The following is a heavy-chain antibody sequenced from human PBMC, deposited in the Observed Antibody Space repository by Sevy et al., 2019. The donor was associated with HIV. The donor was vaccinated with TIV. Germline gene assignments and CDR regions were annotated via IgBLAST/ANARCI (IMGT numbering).Heavy chain of an antibody. V-gene: IGHV3-23*01. Sequence: GGSLRLSCAASGFSFSNYAMSWVRQAPGKGLEWVSGMNAGGGGAYYADSVKGRFAISRDNSKNMVYRQMNSLRAEDTALYYCAKDRIWELGKAFDIGGQGTMVTVS. J-gene: IGHJ3*02. CDR1: GFSFSNYA. CDR2: MNAGGGGA. D-gene: IGHD1-7*01. CDR3: AKDRIWELGKAFDI.